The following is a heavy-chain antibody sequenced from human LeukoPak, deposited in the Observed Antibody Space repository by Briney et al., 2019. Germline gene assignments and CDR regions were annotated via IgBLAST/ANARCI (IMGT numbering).Heavy chain of an antibody. CDR1: GFTFSSCE. CDR2: ISSSSSTI. J-gene: IGHJ3*02. D-gene: IGHD3-16*01. Sequence: GGSLRLSCAASGFTFSSCELYWVRQAPGKGLEWISYISSSSSTIKYADSVRGRFTISRADARESLFLQMNSLRAEDTAIYYCGASRQYVGAFDIWGQGTLVTVSS. CDR3: GASRQYVGAFDI. V-gene: IGHV3-48*03.